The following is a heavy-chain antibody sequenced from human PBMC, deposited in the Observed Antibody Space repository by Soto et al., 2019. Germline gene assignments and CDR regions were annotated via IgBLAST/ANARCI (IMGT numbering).Heavy chain of an antibody. J-gene: IGHJ5*02. Sequence: SSETLSLTCAVYGGSFSGYYWSWIRQPPGKGLEWIGEINHSGSTNYNPSLKSRVTISVDTSKNQFSLKLSSVTAADTAVYYCARGRIRFLEWTAPGGWFDPWGQGTLVTVSS. D-gene: IGHD3-3*01. CDR2: INHSGST. V-gene: IGHV4-34*01. CDR1: GGSFSGYY. CDR3: ARGRIRFLEWTAPGGWFDP.